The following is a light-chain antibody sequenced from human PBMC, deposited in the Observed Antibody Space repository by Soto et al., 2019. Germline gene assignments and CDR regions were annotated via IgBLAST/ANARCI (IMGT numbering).Light chain of an antibody. Sequence: QSVLTQPASVSGSPGQSITISCTGTGSDVGGYNYVSWYQQHPGKAPKVMIYDVSNRPSGFSNRFSGSKSGNTASLTISGLQAEDEGDYYCSSYTSASTPLVFGGGTQLTVL. J-gene: IGLJ2*01. CDR3: SSYTSASTPLV. CDR1: GSDVGGYNY. CDR2: DVS. V-gene: IGLV2-14*01.